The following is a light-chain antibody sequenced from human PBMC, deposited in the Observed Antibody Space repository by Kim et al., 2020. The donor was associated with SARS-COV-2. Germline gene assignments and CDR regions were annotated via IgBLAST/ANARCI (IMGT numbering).Light chain of an antibody. V-gene: IGLV3-19*01. CDR2: GKN. J-gene: IGLJ2*01. CDR3: NSRDSRGNHLV. Sequence: AVRHTDRMSSQGERLRSYYASCYQRNAAHGPVLDIYGKNTRPSGIPDRFSGSSSGNTASLTFTEAQAENEADYYCNSRDSRGNHLVFGAGTKLTLL. CDR1: RLRSYY.